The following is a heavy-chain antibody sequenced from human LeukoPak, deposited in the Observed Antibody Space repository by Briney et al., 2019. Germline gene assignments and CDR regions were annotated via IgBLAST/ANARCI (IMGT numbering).Heavy chain of an antibody. Sequence: GGSLRLSCAASGFTFNIYNMNWVRQAPGKGLEWVSAISGSGTKTYYADSVRGRFTISRDNSKNTLSLQMGSLRAGDTAVYYCAKAEWELLSYFDYWGQGMLDIVSS. CDR3: AKAEWELLSYFDY. D-gene: IGHD1-26*01. CDR1: GFTFNIYN. V-gene: IGHV3-23*01. J-gene: IGHJ4*02. CDR2: ISGSGTKT.